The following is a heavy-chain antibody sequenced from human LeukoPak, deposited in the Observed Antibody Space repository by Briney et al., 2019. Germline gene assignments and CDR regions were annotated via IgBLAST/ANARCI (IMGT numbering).Heavy chain of an antibody. CDR3: ARHVVVPAAIGPAEGWFDP. Sequence: SKTLSLTCTVSGGSISSYYWSWIRQPPGEGLEWIGYIYTSGSTNYNPSLKSRVTISVDTSKNQFSLKLSSVTAADTAVYYCARHVVVPAAIGPAEGWFDPWGQGTLVTVSS. V-gene: IGHV4-4*09. J-gene: IGHJ5*02. CDR2: IYTSGST. D-gene: IGHD2-2*01. CDR1: GGSISSYY.